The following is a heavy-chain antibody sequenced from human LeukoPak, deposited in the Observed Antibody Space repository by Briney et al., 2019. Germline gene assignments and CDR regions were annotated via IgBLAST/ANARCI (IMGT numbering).Heavy chain of an antibody. CDR3: AKRGEVGTYYYFDY. Sequence: PGGSLRLSCAASGFTFSSYAMSWVRQAPGKGLEWVSAISGSDGSTYYADSVKGRFTISRDNSKNTLYLQMNSLRAEDTAVYYCAKRGEVGTYYYFDYWGQGTLVTVSS. CDR1: GFTFSSYA. CDR2: ISGSDGST. J-gene: IGHJ4*02. D-gene: IGHD1-26*01. V-gene: IGHV3-23*01.